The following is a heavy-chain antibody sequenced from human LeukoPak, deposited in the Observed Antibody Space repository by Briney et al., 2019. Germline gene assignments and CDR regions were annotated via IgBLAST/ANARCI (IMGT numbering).Heavy chain of an antibody. CDR3: TVGGRDDF. Sequence: GGSMKLAWAAAGLTVSGSAMHWVRQASGKGLEWVGRIRSKANSYATAYAASVKGRFTISRDDSKNTAYLRMNSLKTEDTAVYYCTVGGRDDFWGQGSLVTVSS. D-gene: IGHD1-26*01. CDR1: GLTVSGSA. V-gene: IGHV3-73*01. J-gene: IGHJ4*02. CDR2: IRSKANSYAT.